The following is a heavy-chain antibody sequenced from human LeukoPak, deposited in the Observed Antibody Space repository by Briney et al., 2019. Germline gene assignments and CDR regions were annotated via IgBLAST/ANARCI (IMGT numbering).Heavy chain of an antibody. J-gene: IGHJ4*02. CDR3: ARHLIYYDSNAYPGDH. CDR2: INHSGST. V-gene: IGHV4-34*01. Sequence: SETLSLTCAVYGGSFSGYYWSWIRQPPGKGLEWIGEINHSGSTNYNPSLKSRVTISVDTSKNQFSLKLSSVTAADTAVYYCARHLIYYDSNAYPGDHWGQGTLVTVSS. CDR1: GGSFSGYY. D-gene: IGHD3-22*01.